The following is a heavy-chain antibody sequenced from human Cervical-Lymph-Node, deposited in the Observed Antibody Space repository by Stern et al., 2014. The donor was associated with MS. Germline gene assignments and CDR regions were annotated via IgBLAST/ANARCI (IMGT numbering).Heavy chain of an antibody. CDR2: VNYSGDA. J-gene: IGHJ6*02. CDR3: ARSRVRGVLAFYYGMAV. Sequence: QVQLQQWGAGVLKPSETLSLKCAISAGYYYMWIRQSPGKGLEWIGEVNYSGDANYNPSLESRMTISVDTSRDEISLELTSVTAADTATYFCARSRVRGVLAFYYGMAVWGQGTMVNVSS. CDR1: AGYYY. D-gene: IGHD3-10*01. V-gene: IGHV4-34*01.